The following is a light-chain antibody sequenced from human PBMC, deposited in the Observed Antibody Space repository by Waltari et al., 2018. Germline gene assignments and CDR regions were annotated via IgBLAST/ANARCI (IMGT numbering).Light chain of an antibody. J-gene: IGKJ5*01. CDR3: QQTYSIPIT. CDR1: QIISTY. V-gene: IGKV1-39*01. CDR2: DAS. Sequence: DNQVTKSPSSLSASVGARVTITCRTSQIISTYLNWYQQKPGKAPKLLIYDASTLQRGVPSRFSGSGSGTYFTLTINTLQPEDFATYFCQQTYSIPITFGQGTRLEIK.